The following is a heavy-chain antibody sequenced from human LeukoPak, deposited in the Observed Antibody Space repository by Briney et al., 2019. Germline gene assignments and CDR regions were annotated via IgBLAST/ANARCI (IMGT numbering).Heavy chain of an antibody. CDR1: GYSISSGYY. CDR3: AREGEYYYDSSGYYPFGY. D-gene: IGHD3-22*01. J-gene: IGHJ4*02. Sequence: SETLSITCTVSGYSISSGYYWGWIRQPPGKGLEWIGSIYHSGSTYYNPSLKSRVTISVDTSKNQFSLKLSSVTAADTAVYYCAREGEYYYDSSGYYPFGYWGQGTLVTVSS. CDR2: IYHSGST. V-gene: IGHV4-38-2*02.